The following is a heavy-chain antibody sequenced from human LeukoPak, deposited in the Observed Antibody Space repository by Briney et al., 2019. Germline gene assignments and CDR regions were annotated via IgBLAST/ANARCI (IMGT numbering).Heavy chain of an antibody. J-gene: IGHJ4*02. D-gene: IGHD1-26*01. CDR2: IRQDGSEK. CDR3: ARGGGSYYNY. Sequence: GGSLRLSCTASGFTFSNHWMSWIRQAPGKGLEWVANIRQDGSEKYYVDSVKGRFTISRDNAKNSLYLQMNSLRAEDTAVYYCARGGGSYYNYWGQGTLVTVSS. V-gene: IGHV3-7*04. CDR1: GFTFSNHW.